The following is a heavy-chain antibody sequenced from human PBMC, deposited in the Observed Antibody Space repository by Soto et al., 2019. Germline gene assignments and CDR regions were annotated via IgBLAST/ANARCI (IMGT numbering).Heavy chain of an antibody. CDR3: ARDLINHYYYGMDV. CDR1: GFTFSSYW. Sequence: GGSLRLSCAASGFTFSSYWMHWVRQAPGKGLVWVSRINSDGRSTSYANSVKGRFTISRDNAKNTRYRQMNRLRAEDTAVYYCARDLINHYYYGMDVWGQGTTVTVSS. D-gene: IGHD3-16*01. J-gene: IGHJ6*02. V-gene: IGHV3-74*01. CDR2: INSDGRST.